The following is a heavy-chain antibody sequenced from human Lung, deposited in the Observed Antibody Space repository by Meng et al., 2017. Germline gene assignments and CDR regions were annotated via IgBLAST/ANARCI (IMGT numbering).Heavy chain of an antibody. Sequence: QVQLHQRGEGLLKPSETLALTCVVSGGSFSDYYWSWIRQPPGKGLEWIGEINHSGSTNYNPSLESRATISVDTSQNNLSLKLSSVTAADSAVYYCARGPTTMAHDFDYWGQGTLVTVSS. CDR2: INHSGST. V-gene: IGHV4-34*01. D-gene: IGHD4-11*01. CDR1: GGSFSDYY. J-gene: IGHJ4*02. CDR3: ARGPTTMAHDFDY.